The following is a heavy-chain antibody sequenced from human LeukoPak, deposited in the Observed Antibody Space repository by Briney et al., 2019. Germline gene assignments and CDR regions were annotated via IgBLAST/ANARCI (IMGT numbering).Heavy chain of an antibody. CDR2: IYHSGST. J-gene: IGHJ4*02. V-gene: IGHV4-38-2*02. D-gene: IGHD2-15*01. CDR3: ARDIRGSCFDY. Sequence: PSETLSLTCAVSGYSISSGYYWGWIRQPPGKGLEWIGSIYHSGSTYYNPSLKSRVTISVDTSKNRFSLKLSSVTAADTAVYYCARDIRGSCFDYWGQGTLVTVSS. CDR1: GYSISSGYY.